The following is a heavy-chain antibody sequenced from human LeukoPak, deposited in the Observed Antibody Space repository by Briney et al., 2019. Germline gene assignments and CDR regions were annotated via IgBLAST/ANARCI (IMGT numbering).Heavy chain of an antibody. J-gene: IGHJ6*03. CDR3: AKGPATKTYYYYYMDV. Sequence: PGGSLRLSCAASGFTFSSFAMSCVRQAPGKGLEWVSAINFSGGTTYYADSVKGRFTISRDNFKNTLYLQMNGLRAEDTAVYYCAKGPATKTYYYYYMDVWGKGTTVTVSS. V-gene: IGHV3-23*01. CDR1: GFTFSSFA. CDR2: INFSGGTT. D-gene: IGHD5-24*01.